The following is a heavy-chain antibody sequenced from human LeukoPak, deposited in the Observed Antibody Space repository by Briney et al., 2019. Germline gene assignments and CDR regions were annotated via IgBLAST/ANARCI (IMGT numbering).Heavy chain of an antibody. CDR2: VKGDGRTT. CDR3: ATGHSYGYDY. J-gene: IGHJ4*02. Sequence: GGSLRLSCVAPGLTFSDFWMHWVRQPPGKGLVWVALVKGDGRTTIYADSVKGRFTISRDNAKNTLYLQMNSLRADDSGVYYCATGHSYGYDYWGQGVLVTVSS. V-gene: IGHV3-74*01. D-gene: IGHD5-18*01. CDR1: GLTFSDFW.